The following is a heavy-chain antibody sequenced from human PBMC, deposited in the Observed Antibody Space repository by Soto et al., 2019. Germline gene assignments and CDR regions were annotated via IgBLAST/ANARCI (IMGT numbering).Heavy chain of an antibody. D-gene: IGHD3-22*01. J-gene: IGHJ4*02. CDR1: GYTFTGYY. V-gene: IGHV1-2*02. CDR3: ARAEYYDSSGYSRHYFDY. CDR2: INPNSGGT. Sequence: ASVKVSCKASGYTFTGYYMHWVRQAPGQGLEWMGWINPNSGGTNYAQKFQGRVTMTRDTSISTAYMELSRLRSDDTAVYYCARAEYYDSSGYSRHYFDYWGQGTLVTVSS.